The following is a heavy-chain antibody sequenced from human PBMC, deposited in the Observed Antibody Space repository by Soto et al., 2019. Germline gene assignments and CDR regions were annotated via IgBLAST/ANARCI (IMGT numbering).Heavy chain of an antibody. CDR3: ARGLDDSSGYYYGY. V-gene: IGHV4-59*12. Sequence: PSETLSLTCTVSGGSITGYYWCWIRQPPGKGPEWIGNIHYSGSTNYNPSLKSRVTISVDMSKNQFSLKLSSVTAADTAVYYCARGLDDSSGYYYGYWGQGTLVTVSS. CDR2: IHYSGST. J-gene: IGHJ4*02. D-gene: IGHD3-22*01. CDR1: GGSITGYY.